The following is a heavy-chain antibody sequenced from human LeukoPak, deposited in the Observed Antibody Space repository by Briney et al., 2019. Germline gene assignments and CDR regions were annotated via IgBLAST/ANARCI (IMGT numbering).Heavy chain of an antibody. CDR1: GYTFTSYY. V-gene: IGHV1-46*01. D-gene: IGHD2-2*01. CDR2: INPSGGST. Sequence: ASVKVSCKASGYTFTSYYMHWVRQAPGQGLEWMGIINPSGGSTSYAQKFQGRVTMTRDTSISTAYMELSRLRSDDTAVYYCARGHCSSTSCYSGKNWFDPWGQGTLVTVSS. CDR3: ARGHCSSTSCYSGKNWFDP. J-gene: IGHJ5*02.